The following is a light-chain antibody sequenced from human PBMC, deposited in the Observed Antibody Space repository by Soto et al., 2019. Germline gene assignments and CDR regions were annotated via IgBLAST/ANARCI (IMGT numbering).Light chain of an antibody. Sequence: SQSVINSHLAWYQQKPGQAPRLLLYGAYNRATGIPHRFSGGVARTSRHLTSSGLQTEGLAAYYCSHYGSGPWTFGEGTKVDIK. CDR1: QSVINSH. J-gene: IGKJ1*01. V-gene: IGKV3-20*01. CDR3: SHYGSGPWT. CDR2: GAY.